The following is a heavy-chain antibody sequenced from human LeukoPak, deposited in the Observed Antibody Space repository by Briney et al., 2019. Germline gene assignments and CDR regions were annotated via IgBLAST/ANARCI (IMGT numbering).Heavy chain of an antibody. CDR1: GFTFSSYS. Sequence: GGSLRLSCAASGFTFSSYSMNWDRQAPGMGLEWVSPISSSSSYIYYADSVKGRFTISRDNAKNSLYLQMNSLRAEDTAVYYCARDVHCSSTSCYPNYYYYYMDVWGKGTTLTVSS. J-gene: IGHJ6*03. D-gene: IGHD2-2*01. CDR3: ARDVHCSSTSCYPNYYYYYMDV. V-gene: IGHV3-21*01. CDR2: ISSSSSYI.